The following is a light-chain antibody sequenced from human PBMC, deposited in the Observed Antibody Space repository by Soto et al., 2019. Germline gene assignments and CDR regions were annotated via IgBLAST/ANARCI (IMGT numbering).Light chain of an antibody. CDR3: SSYSISTAYL. CDR1: SSDVGGYDY. CDR2: EVS. J-gene: IGLJ1*01. Sequence: QSVLTQPASVPGSPGQSITISCTGTSSDVGGYDYVSWYQLHPGKAPKLMVFEVSNRPSGVSYRFSGSKSGNTASLTISGLQAEDEADYFCSSYSISTAYLFGTGTKVTV. V-gene: IGLV2-14*01.